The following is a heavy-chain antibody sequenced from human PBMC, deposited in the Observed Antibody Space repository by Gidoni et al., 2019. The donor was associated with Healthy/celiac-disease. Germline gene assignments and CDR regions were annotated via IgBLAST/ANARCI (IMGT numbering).Heavy chain of an antibody. CDR1: GFPFGSYG. D-gene: IGHD5-12*01. CDR3: ARDGYNYLDY. J-gene: IGHJ4*02. CDR2: IWYDGSNK. Sequence: QVQLVESGGGVVQPGRSLTLSCAASGFPFGSYGMHWVRQAPGKGLEWVAVIWYDGSNKYYADSVKGRFTISRDNSKNTLYLQMNSLRAEDTAVYYCARDGYNYLDYWGQGTLVTVSS. V-gene: IGHV3-33*01.